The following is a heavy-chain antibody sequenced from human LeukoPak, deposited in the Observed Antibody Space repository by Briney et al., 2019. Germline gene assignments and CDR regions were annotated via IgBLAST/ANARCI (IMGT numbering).Heavy chain of an antibody. V-gene: IGHV3-48*03. D-gene: IGHD6-13*01. CDR1: GFTFSSYE. Sequence: GGSLRLSCAASGFTFSSYEMNWVRQAPGKGLEWVSYISSSGSTIYYADSVKGRFTISRDNSKNTLYLQMNSLRAEDTAVYYCAKKQQLAKNWFDPWGQGTLVTVSS. J-gene: IGHJ5*02. CDR2: ISSSGSTI. CDR3: AKKQQLAKNWFDP.